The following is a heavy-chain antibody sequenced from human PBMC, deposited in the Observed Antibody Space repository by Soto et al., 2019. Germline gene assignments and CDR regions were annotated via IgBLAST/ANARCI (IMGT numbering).Heavy chain of an antibody. Sequence: GSGPTLVNPTQTLTLTCTFSGFSLSTSGMCVSWIRQPPRKALEWLARIDWDDDKYYSTSLKTRLTISKDTSKNQVVLTMTNMDPVDTATYYCARTRPLYSSRPGVTTYYYYGMDVWGQGTTVTVSS. V-gene: IGHV2-70*11. CDR2: IDWDDDK. CDR3: ARTRPLYSSRPGVTTYYYYGMDV. J-gene: IGHJ6*02. D-gene: IGHD6-13*01. CDR1: GFSLSTSGMC.